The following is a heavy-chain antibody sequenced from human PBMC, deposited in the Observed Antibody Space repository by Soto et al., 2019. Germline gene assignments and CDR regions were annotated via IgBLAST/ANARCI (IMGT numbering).Heavy chain of an antibody. Sequence: ETPALACAGSGVSVSNYYWSGVRQPPGKRLEWIGYIYYTGTHDYNPSLRGRATISVDTSKDQFSLKLTSVTAADTAVYYCARDRDRHSSGLPSFDPWGQGILVTVYS. V-gene: IGHV4-59*02. CDR2: IYYTGTH. CDR1: GVSVSNYY. CDR3: ARDRDRHSSGLPSFDP. D-gene: IGHD3-22*01. J-gene: IGHJ5*02.